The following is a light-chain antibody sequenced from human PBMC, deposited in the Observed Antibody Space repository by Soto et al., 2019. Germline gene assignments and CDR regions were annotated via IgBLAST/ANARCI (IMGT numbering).Light chain of an antibody. CDR1: GSDIGGYNY. Sequence: QSVLTQPASVSGSPGQSITISCTGTGSDIGGYNYVSWYQQHPGEAPKVMIYEVSNRPSGVSNRFSASKSGNTASLTISGLQAEDEADYYCTSYTSSSSVVFGGGTKVTVL. CDR3: TSYTSSSSVV. J-gene: IGLJ2*01. V-gene: IGLV2-14*01. CDR2: EVS.